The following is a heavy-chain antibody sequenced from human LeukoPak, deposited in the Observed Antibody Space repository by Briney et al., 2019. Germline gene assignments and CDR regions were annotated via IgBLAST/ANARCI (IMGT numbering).Heavy chain of an antibody. D-gene: IGHD3-22*01. J-gene: IGHJ4*02. CDR1: GGSISSGGYS. CDR3: ARGGDSSGYYYPNFDY. V-gene: IGHV4-30-2*01. Sequence: SQTLSLTCAVSGGSISSGGYSWSWIRQPPGKGLEWIGYIYHSGSTNYNPSLKSRVTISVDTSKNQFSLKLSSVTAADTAVYYCARGGDSSGYYYPNFDYWGQGTLVTVSS. CDR2: IYHSGST.